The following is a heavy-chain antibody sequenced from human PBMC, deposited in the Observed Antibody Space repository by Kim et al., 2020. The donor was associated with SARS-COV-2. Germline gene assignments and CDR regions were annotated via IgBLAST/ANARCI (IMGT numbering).Heavy chain of an antibody. CDR1: GGSISSSSYY. V-gene: IGHV4-39*07. Sequence: SETLSLTCTVSGGSISSSSYYWGWIRQPPGKGLEWIGSIYYSGTTYYNPSLKSRITISVDTSKNQFSLKLSSVTAADTAVYYCARVLWFGEFRPVYYFD. J-gene: IGHJ4*01. D-gene: IGHD3-10*01. CDR2: IYYSGTT. CDR3: ARVLWFGEFRPVYYFD.